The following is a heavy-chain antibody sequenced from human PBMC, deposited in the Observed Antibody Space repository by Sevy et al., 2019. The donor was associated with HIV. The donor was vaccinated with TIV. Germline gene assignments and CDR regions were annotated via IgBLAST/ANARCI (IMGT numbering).Heavy chain of an antibody. Sequence: SETLSLTCTVSGGSISSSGYYWGWIRQPPGKGLESIGSIDYSGSTYYNPSLKSRVTVSIDTSKNQFSLKVRSVTAADTAVYYCAEVPPRSKMDVWGQWTTVTVSS. V-gene: IGHV4-39*01. D-gene: IGHD1-26*01. CDR2: IDYSGST. CDR1: GGSISSSGYY. J-gene: IGHJ6*02. CDR3: AEVPPRSKMDV.